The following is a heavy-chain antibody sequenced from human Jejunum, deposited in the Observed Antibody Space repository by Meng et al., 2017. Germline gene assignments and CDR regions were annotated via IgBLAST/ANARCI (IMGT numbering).Heavy chain of an antibody. D-gene: IGHD6-19*01. J-gene: IGHJ4*02. Sequence: GESLKISCAASTFAFSPYVMTWVRQAPGKGLESVAVIYGSGRDTYYADSVKGRFTISRDNSNNMLYLQMNSLRAEDTAVYYCARRYSSGWYVDYWAQGTLVTVSS. CDR1: TFAFSPYV. V-gene: IGHV3-23*01. CDR2: IYGSGRDT. CDR3: ARRYSSGWYVDY.